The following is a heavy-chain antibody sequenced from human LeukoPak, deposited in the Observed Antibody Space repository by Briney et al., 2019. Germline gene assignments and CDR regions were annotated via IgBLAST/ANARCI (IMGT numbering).Heavy chain of an antibody. Sequence: SVKVSCKASGYTFTSYDINWVRQATGQGLEWVGWMNPNSGNTGYARKFQGRVTMTRNTSISTAYVELSSLRSEDTAVYYCARGPMVRGVAGVVYWGQGTLVTVSS. J-gene: IGHJ4*02. CDR3: ARGPMVRGVAGVVY. D-gene: IGHD3-10*01. CDR2: MNPNSGNT. V-gene: IGHV1-8*01. CDR1: GYTFTSYD.